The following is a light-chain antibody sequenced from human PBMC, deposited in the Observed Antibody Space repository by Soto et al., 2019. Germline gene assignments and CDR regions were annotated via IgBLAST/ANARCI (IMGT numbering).Light chain of an antibody. CDR2: GNS. CDR1: SSNIGAGSD. CDR3: QSYDSSLRGSI. V-gene: IGLV1-40*01. J-gene: IGLJ2*01. Sequence: QSVLTQPPSVSGAPGQRVTISCTGSSSNIGAGSDVHWYQQLPGTAPKLLIYGNSNRPSGVPDRFSGSKSGTSASLAITGLQAEDEADYYCQSYDSSLRGSIFGGGTKVTVL.